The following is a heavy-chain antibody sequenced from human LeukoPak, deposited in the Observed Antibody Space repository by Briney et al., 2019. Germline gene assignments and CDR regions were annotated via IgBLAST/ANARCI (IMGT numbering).Heavy chain of an antibody. Sequence: GGSLRLSCAASGFIFGTYAMNWVRQAPGKGLEWVSSISTTSASTYYADSVKGRFTISRDNAKNSLYLQMNSLRAEDTAVYYCARDGLRELERTYYYGMDVWGQGTTVTVSS. J-gene: IGHJ6*02. CDR2: ISTTSAST. V-gene: IGHV3-21*01. CDR1: GFIFGTYA. D-gene: IGHD1-1*01. CDR3: ARDGLRELERTYYYGMDV.